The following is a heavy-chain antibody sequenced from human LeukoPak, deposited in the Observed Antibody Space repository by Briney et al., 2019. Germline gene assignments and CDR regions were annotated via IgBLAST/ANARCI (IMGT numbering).Heavy chain of an antibody. CDR1: GFTFSSYW. Sequence: PGGSLRLSCAASGFTFSSYWMSWLRQAPGKGLEWVANIKQDGSEKYYVDSVKGRFTISRDNAKNSLYLQMNSLRSEDTALYYCAKDNIRIVVAGTIDYWGQGTLVTVSS. J-gene: IGHJ4*02. CDR3: AKDNIRIVVAGTIDY. V-gene: IGHV3-7*03. D-gene: IGHD6-19*01. CDR2: IKQDGSEK.